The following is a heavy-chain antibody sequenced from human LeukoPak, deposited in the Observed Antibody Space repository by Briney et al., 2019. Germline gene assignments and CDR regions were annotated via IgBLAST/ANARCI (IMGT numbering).Heavy chain of an antibody. D-gene: IGHD6-19*01. CDR2: ISSSSSTI. CDR1: GFTFSSYS. J-gene: IGHJ6*02. CDR3: ARQYSSGWYSGLYYYGMDV. Sequence: GGSLRLSCAASGFTFSSYSMNWVRHAPGKGLEWVSYISSSSSTIYYADSVKGRFTISRDNAKNSLYLQMNSLRDEDTAVYYCARQYSSGWYSGLYYYGMDVWGQGTTVTVSS. V-gene: IGHV3-48*02.